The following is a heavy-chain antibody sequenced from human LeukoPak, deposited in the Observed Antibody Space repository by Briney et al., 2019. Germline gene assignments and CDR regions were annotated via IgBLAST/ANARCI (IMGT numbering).Heavy chain of an antibody. Sequence: QPGGSLRLSCAASGFTFSSSWMHWVRQVPGKGLVWVSHINRDGSSISYADSVRGRFTISRDNAKNTLYLQMNSLRAEDTAVYYYVKYGDYVDDAFDIWGQGTMVTVSS. CDR1: GFTFSSSW. CDR3: VKYGDYVDDAFDI. J-gene: IGHJ3*02. CDR2: INRDGSSI. V-gene: IGHV3-74*01. D-gene: IGHD4-17*01.